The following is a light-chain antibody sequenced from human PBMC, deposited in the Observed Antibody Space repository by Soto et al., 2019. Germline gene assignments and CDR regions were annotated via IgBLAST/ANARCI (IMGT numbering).Light chain of an antibody. J-gene: IGLJ2*01. Sequence: NFMLTQPHSVSDSPGKTVTISCSRSSGSIASDFVQWYQQRPGSSPTTVIYEDNKRPSGVPDRFSGSVDSSSNSAFLTISGLTAEDEADYYCQSHDGSEFVVFGGGTKLTVL. CDR1: SGSIASDF. CDR3: QSHDGSEFVV. V-gene: IGLV6-57*01. CDR2: EDN.